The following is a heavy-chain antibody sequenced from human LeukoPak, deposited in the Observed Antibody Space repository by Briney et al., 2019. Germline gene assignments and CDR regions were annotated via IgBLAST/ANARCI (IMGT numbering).Heavy chain of an antibody. CDR1: GFTFSDYY. Sequence: PGGSLRLSCAASGFTFSDYYMSWIRQAPGKGLEWVSYISSSGSTIYYADSVKGRFTISRDNSKNMVFLQMNSLRAEDTAVYYCARDQGATLVRGVTPYLDYWGQGTLVSVSS. D-gene: IGHD3-10*01. V-gene: IGHV3-11*04. J-gene: IGHJ4*02. CDR3: ARDQGATLVRGVTPYLDY. CDR2: ISSSGSTI.